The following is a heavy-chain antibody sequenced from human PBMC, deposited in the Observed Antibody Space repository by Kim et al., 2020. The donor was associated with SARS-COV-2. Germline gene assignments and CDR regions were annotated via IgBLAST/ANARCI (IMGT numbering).Heavy chain of an antibody. Sequence: GGSLRLSCAASGFTFSSYGINWVRQAPGKGLEWVSYISSSGSSIYYAESVKGRFTISRDNAKNSLYLQMTSLRAEDTAIYYCARDYSNLFDYWGQGTLVTVSS. D-gene: IGHD1-7*01. CDR3: ARDYSNLFDY. CDR2: ISSSGSSI. V-gene: IGHV3-48*03. J-gene: IGHJ4*02. CDR1: GFTFSSYG.